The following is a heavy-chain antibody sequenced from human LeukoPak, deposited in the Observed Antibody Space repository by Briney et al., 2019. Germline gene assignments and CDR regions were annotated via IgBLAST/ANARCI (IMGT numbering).Heavy chain of an antibody. V-gene: IGHV4-34*01. CDR3: ARCSGWTSFDY. CDR1: GGSFSGYY. CDR2: INHSGST. J-gene: IGHJ4*02. Sequence: PSETLSLTCAVYGGSFSGYYWSWIRQPPGKGLEWIGEINHSGSTNYNPSLKSRVTISVDTSKNQFSLKLSSVTAADTAVYYCARCSGWTSFDYWGQGTLVTVSS. D-gene: IGHD6-19*01.